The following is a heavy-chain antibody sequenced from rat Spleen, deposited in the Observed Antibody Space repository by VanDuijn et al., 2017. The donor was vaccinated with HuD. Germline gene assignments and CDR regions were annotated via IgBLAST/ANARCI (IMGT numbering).Heavy chain of an antibody. CDR2: IINVGDNI. V-gene: IGHV5-31*01. CDR3: ARPENFGGPFAY. Sequence: EVQLVESGGGLVQPGRSLKLSCVASGFTFNNYWMTWIRQAPGKGLEWVASIINVGDNIHYQDSVKGRFTISSDNAKTTLYLQMDSRRSEDTATYYCARPENFGGPFAYWGQGVMVTVSS. CDR1: GFTFNNYW. D-gene: IGHD1-11*01. J-gene: IGHJ2*01.